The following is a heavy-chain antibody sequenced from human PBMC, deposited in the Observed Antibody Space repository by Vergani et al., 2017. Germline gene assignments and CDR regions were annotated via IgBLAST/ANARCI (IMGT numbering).Heavy chain of an antibody. J-gene: IGHJ4*02. CDR3: ARTEYYYGSGSYYYYFDY. CDR2: IYHSGST. Sequence: QVQLQESGPGLVKPSETLSLTCAVSGYFISSGYYWGWIRQPPGKGLEWIGSIYHSGSTYYNPSLKSRVTISVDTSKNQFSLKLSSVTAADTAVYYCARTEYYYGSGSYYYYFDYWGQGTLVTVSS. CDR1: GYFISSGYY. D-gene: IGHD3-10*01. V-gene: IGHV4-38-2*01.